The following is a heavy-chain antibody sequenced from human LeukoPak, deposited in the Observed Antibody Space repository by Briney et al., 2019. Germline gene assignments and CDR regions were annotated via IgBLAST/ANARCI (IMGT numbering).Heavy chain of an antibody. Sequence: EPMKISSRHSGYSLTTYWIGWVGHIPEKGLDGLGIIYRGYSHTRYSPSFQGRVTMSAGNSIITAYQPWRSTTASDTPMYNEARRKGCSIPSCPPDYWGQGTLVTVSS. CDR2: IYRGYSHT. CDR1: GYSLTTYW. D-gene: IGHD2-2*01. CDR3: ARRKGCSIPSCPPDY. J-gene: IGHJ4*02. V-gene: IGHV5-51*01.